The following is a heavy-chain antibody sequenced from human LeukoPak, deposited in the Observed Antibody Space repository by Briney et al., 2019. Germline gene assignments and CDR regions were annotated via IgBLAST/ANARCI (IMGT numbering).Heavy chain of an antibody. V-gene: IGHV5-51*01. Sequence: GESLKISCKGSGYSFTSYWIGWVRQMPGKGLEWMGIIYPGDSDTRYSPSFQGQVTISADKSISTAYLQWSSLKASDTAMYYCARLLEGCSSTSCYEKRNYYYGMDVWGRGTTVTVSS. D-gene: IGHD2-2*01. CDR3: ARLLEGCSSTSCYEKRNYYYGMDV. CDR2: IYPGDSDT. J-gene: IGHJ6*02. CDR1: GYSFTSYW.